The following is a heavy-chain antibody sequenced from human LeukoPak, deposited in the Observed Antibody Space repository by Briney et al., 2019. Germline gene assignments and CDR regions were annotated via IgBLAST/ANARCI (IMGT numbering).Heavy chain of an antibody. D-gene: IGHD4-11*01. CDR2: ISGSTGNR. V-gene: IGHV1-18*01. J-gene: IGHJ6*03. CDR3: ARGTVGGNDYYYMDV. CDR1: GYTFTSYG. Sequence: ASVKVSCKASGYTFTSYGINWVRQAPGQGLGRMGWISGSTGNRKYEQKIQGRVTLTTDTSTRTAYMELRSLRSDDTAVYYCARGTVGGNDYYYMDVWGKGTTVTVYS.